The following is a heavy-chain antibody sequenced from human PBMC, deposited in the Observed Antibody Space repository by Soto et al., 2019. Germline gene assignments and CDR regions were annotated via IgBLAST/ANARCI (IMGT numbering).Heavy chain of an antibody. D-gene: IGHD2-21*02. Sequence: PGGSLGLSCAASGFTVSSNYMSWVRQAPGKGLEWVSVIYSGGSTYYADSVKGRFTISRDNSKNTLYLQMNSLRAEDTAVYYCARGLPYCGGDCYSALWYWGQGTLVTVSS. CDR2: IYSGGST. CDR3: ARGLPYCGGDCYSALWY. J-gene: IGHJ4*02. V-gene: IGHV3-66*01. CDR1: GFTVSSNY.